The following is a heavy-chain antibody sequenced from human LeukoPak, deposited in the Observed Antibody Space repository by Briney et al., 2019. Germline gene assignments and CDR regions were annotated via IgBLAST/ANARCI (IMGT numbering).Heavy chain of an antibody. D-gene: IGHD4-17*01. V-gene: IGHV3-23*01. Sequence: PGGSLRLSCTASGLTFSAYAMMWVRQSPGKGPEWVAAIRGGGHGPFYADSVRGRFTISRDNSKYTLFLQMDSLRAEDTAVYYCARDPNGDYVGAFDMWGPGTMVTVSS. CDR3: ARDPNGDYVGAFDM. CDR2: IRGGGHGP. CDR1: GLTFSAYA. J-gene: IGHJ3*02.